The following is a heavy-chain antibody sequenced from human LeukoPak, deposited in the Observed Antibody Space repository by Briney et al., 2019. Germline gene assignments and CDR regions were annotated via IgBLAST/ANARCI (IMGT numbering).Heavy chain of an antibody. Sequence: PSGTLSLTCTVSGGSISSSSYYWGWIRQPPGKGLEWIGSIYYSGSTYYNPSLKSRVTISVDTSKNQFSLKLSSVTAADTAVYYCARTAYRAARAFDIWGQGTMVTVSS. J-gene: IGHJ3*02. CDR1: GGSISSSSYY. V-gene: IGHV4-39*01. CDR3: ARTAYRAARAFDI. CDR2: IYYSGST. D-gene: IGHD3-10*01.